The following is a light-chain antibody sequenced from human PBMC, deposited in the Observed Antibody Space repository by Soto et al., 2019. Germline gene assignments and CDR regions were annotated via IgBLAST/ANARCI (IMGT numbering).Light chain of an antibody. CDR1: KLGNKY. J-gene: IGLJ2*01. Sequence: SYELTQPPSVSASPGQTASITCSGNKLGNKYACWYQQKPGQSPVVVIYQDSKRPSGIPERFSGSNSGNTATLSISGTQAMDEADYYCQAWDSSTVVFGGGTKVTVL. V-gene: IGLV3-1*01. CDR3: QAWDSSTVV. CDR2: QDS.